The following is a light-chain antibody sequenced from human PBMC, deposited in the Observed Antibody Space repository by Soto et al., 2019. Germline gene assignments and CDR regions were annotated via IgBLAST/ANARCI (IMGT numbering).Light chain of an antibody. J-gene: IGKJ1*01. Sequence: DIEMPQCPCIMYAYVGDRVTITCRASQSISSWLAWYQQKPGKAPKLLIYDASSLESGVPSRFSGSGSGTEFTLTITSLQPDDFATYYFQQYNSYPWTFGQGTKVDIK. CDR3: QQYNSYPWT. V-gene: IGKV1-5*01. CDR2: DAS. CDR1: QSISSW.